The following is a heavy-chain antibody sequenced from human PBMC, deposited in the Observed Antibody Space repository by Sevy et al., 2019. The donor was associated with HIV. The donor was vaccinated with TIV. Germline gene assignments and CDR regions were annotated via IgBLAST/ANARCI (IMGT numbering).Heavy chain of an antibody. V-gene: IGHV4-34*01. CDR2: INHSGST. Sequence: SETLSLTCAVYGGSFGGYCWSWIRQPPGKGREWIGEINHSGSTNYNPSLKSRVTISVDTSKNQFSLKLSSVTAADTAASYRASGRQKQWLVRWGQGTLVTVSS. D-gene: IGHD6-19*01. J-gene: IGHJ4*02. CDR1: GGSFGGYC. CDR3: ASGRQKQWLVR.